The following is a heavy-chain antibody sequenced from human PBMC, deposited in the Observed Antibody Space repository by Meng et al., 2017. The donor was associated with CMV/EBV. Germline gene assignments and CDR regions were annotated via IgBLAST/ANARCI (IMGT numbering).Heavy chain of an antibody. CDR1: GDSVSSNSAA. D-gene: IGHD3-10*01. V-gene: IGHV6-1*01. CDR3: ASGKYYYGSGSYYNPYY. CDR2: TYYRSKWYN. J-gene: IGHJ4*02. Sequence: SETLSLTCAISGDSVSSNSAAWNWIRQSPSRGLEWLGRTYYRSKWYNDYAVSVKSRITINPDTSKNQFSLQLNSVTAADTAVYYCASGKYYYGSGSYYNPYYWGQGTLVTVSS.